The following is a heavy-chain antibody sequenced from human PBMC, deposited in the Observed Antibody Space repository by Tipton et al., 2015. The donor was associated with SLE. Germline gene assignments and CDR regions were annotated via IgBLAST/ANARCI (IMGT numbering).Heavy chain of an antibody. J-gene: IGHJ4*02. Sequence: GSLRLSCAASGFTFSYSSLNWVRQAPGKGLEWVSSISSSSDYIYYTDSVKGRFTISRDNAKRSLYLQMDSLGVEDTAVYYCAGGNGTYHGPFNYWGQGTLVTVSS. CDR2: ISSSSDYI. D-gene: IGHD1-26*01. V-gene: IGHV3-21*01. CDR1: GFTFSYSS. CDR3: AGGNGTYHGPFNY.